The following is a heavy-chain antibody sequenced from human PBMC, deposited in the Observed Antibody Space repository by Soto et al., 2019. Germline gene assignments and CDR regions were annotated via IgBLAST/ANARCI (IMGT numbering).Heavy chain of an antibody. CDR2: IIPIFGTA. CDR1: GGTFSSYA. V-gene: IGHV1-69*12. D-gene: IGHD5-18*01. J-gene: IGHJ6*02. Sequence: QVQLVQSGAEVKKPGSSVKVSCKASGGTFSSYAISWVRQAPGQGLEWMGGIIPIFGTANYAQKFQGRVTITADESTSTAYMELSSLRSEDTAVYYCASRPLSGYSCGPDYYDGMDVWGQGTTVTVSS. CDR3: ASRPLSGYSCGPDYYDGMDV.